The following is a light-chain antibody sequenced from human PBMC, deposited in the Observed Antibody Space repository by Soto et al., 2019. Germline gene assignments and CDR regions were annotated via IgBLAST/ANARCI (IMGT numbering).Light chain of an antibody. J-gene: IGKJ1*01. CDR3: QQYGSSPWT. CDR2: GAS. V-gene: IGKV3-20*01. Sequence: EIVLKQSPGTVSLSPGERATLSCRASQSVSSSYLAWYQQKPGQAPRLLIYGASSRATGIPDRFSGSGSGTDFTLTISRLEPEDFAVYYCQQYGSSPWTFGQGTKVEIK. CDR1: QSVSSSY.